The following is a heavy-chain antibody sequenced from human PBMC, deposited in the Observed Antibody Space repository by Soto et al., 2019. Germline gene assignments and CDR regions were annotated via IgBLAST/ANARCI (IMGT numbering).Heavy chain of an antibody. CDR1: CYTFTSYG. J-gene: IGHJ4*02. V-gene: IGHV1-18*01. CDR3: ARVDLPAAMRSPPNY. D-gene: IGHD2-2*01. CDR2: ISAYNGNT. Sequence: ASVKVSCKASCYTFTSYGISWVRQAPGQGLEWKGWISAYNGNTNYAQKLQGRVTMTTDTSTSTAYMELRSLRSDDTAVYYCARVDLPAAMRSPPNYWGQGTLVTVSS.